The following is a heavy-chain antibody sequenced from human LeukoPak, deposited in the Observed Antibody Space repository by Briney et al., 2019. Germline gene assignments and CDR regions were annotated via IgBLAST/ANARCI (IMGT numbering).Heavy chain of an antibody. Sequence: GASVNVSCKASAYTFTGYYIHWVRQAPGQGPEWMEWIDPNNGDKNYADELQVRVTITRDSAISTTCMELSRLTSDNRRVYQCARSCRNGLDAFDIWGQGTLVTVSS. CDR3: ARSCRNGLDAFDI. V-gene: IGHV1-2*02. J-gene: IGHJ3*02. CDR1: AYTFTGYY. CDR2: IDPNNGDK. D-gene: IGHD2-15*01.